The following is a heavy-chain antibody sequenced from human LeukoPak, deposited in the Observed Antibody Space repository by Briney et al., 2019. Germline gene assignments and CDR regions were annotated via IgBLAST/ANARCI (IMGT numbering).Heavy chain of an antibody. J-gene: IGHJ3*02. CDR3: ARSAQWLVPDAFDI. Sequence: ASVKVSCKTSGYPFTGYYMHWVRQAPGQGLEWVGWINPNSGGANHAQKFQGRVTVTRDTSISTAYMELSRLRSDDTALYYCARSAQWLVPDAFDIWGQGTMVTVSS. V-gene: IGHV1-2*02. D-gene: IGHD6-19*01. CDR1: GYPFTGYY. CDR2: INPNSGGA.